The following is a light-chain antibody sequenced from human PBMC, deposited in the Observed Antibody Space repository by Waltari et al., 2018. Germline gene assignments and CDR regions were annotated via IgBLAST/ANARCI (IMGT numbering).Light chain of an antibody. Sequence: IVMTQSPATLSAFPGTTATLSCTASQSVGMYLAWFQQIPGQAPRLLIYGASTRATGIPGRFSGRGAGTEFTLSISSLQSEDFAVYYCQQYSNWALYTLVQGTKLEI. CDR3: QQYSNWALYT. CDR2: GAS. V-gene: IGKV3-15*01. CDR1: QSVGMY. J-gene: IGKJ2*01.